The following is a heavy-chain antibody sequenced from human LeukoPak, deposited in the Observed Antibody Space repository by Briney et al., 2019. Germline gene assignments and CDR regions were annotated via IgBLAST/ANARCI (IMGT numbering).Heavy chain of an antibody. CDR3: GRPSTTFED. CDR2: VSDGGRT. J-gene: IGHJ4*02. Sequence: PSETLSLTCSVSGGSITSYYWSWIRQPPGKGLEWIGHVSDGGRTNYSPSLRSRVSISVDPSKNQFSLKLNSVTAADPAVYFCGRPSTTFEDWGQGPRVTVSS. CDR1: GGSITSYY. D-gene: IGHD1-14*01. V-gene: IGHV4-59*01.